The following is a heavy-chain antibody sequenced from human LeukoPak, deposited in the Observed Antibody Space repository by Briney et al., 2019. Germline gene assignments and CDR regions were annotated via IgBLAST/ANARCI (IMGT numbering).Heavy chain of an antibody. D-gene: IGHD2-2*01. V-gene: IGHV3-30*03. J-gene: IGHJ4*02. CDR1: GFTFSSYG. CDR3: GRGQYQVSPDY. Sequence: GRSLRLSCAASGFTFSSYGMHWVRQAPGKGLEWVPVISYDGSNKYYADSVKGRFTISRDNAKNTLYLQMNSLTAEDTAVYYCGRGQYQVSPDYWGQGTLVTVSS. CDR2: ISYDGSNK.